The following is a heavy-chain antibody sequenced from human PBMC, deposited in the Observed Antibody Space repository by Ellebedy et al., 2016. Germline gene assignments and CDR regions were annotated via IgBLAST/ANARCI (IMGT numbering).Heavy chain of an antibody. V-gene: IGHV3-7*01. CDR2: IKQDGSEK. Sequence: GGSLRLXXAASGFTFSSYWMSWVRQAPGKGLEWVANIKQDGSEKYYVDSVKGRFTISRDNAKNSLYLQMNSLRAEDTAVYYCARDKGAGYSSIRGGYWGQGTLVTVSS. D-gene: IGHD6-13*01. CDR1: GFTFSSYW. J-gene: IGHJ4*02. CDR3: ARDKGAGYSSIRGGY.